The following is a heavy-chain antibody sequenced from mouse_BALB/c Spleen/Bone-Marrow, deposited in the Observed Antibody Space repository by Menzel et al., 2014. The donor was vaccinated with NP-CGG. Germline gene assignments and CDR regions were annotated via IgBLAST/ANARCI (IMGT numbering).Heavy chain of an antibody. CDR2: ISGGGSYT. Sequence: EVKLMESGGGLVKSGGSLKLSYAASGFTFNSYGMSWVRQTPEKRLEWVATISGGGSYTFYPDSVKGRFTISRDNAKNNLYLQLSGLRSEDTALYYCARHAYYDQTEVSFVYWGQGTLVTVSA. D-gene: IGHD2-4*01. CDR1: GFTFNSYG. J-gene: IGHJ3*01. V-gene: IGHV5-9-2*01. CDR3: ARHAYYDQTEVSFVY.